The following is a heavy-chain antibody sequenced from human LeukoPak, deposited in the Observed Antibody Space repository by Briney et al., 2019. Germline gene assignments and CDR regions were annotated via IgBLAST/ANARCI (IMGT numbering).Heavy chain of an antibody. Sequence: ASVKVSCKASGYTFTGYYMHWVRQAPGQGLEGMGWINPNSGGTNYAQKFQGRVTMTRDTSISTAYMELSRLRSDDTAVYYRARATYYYDSSGYGYFDYWGQGTLVTVSS. D-gene: IGHD3-22*01. CDR1: GYTFTGYY. CDR3: ARATYYYDSSGYGYFDY. J-gene: IGHJ4*02. CDR2: INPNSGGT. V-gene: IGHV1-2*02.